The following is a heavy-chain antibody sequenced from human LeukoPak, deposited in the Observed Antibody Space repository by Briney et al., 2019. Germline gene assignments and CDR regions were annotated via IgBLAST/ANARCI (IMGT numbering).Heavy chain of an antibody. J-gene: IGHJ4*02. D-gene: IGHD3-22*01. CDR2: IIDSGDNT. CDR3: AKDPVGYLSNLGHGN. V-gene: IGHV3-23*01. CDR1: GFTFSNYA. Sequence: PGGSLRLSCVASGFTFSNYAMAWVRQAPGKGLEWVSTIIDSGDNTYYADSVRGRFTVSRDNSKNTLYLQMNSLRAEDTAVYYCAKDPVGYLSNLGHGNWGQGTLVTVSS.